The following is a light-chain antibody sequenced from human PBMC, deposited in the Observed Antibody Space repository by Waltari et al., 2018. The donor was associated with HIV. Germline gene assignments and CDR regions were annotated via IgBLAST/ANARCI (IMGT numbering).Light chain of an antibody. CDR2: DAS. V-gene: IGKV1-33*01. Sequence: DIQMTQSPSSLSASVGDRVTITCQASQDITNYLNWYQQKPGKAPKLLIFDASNLERGVPSRVSGSGSGTDFTFTISSLQPEDVATYFCQQYDNLFTFGPGTRVDLK. CDR1: QDITNY. J-gene: IGKJ3*01. CDR3: QQYDNLFT.